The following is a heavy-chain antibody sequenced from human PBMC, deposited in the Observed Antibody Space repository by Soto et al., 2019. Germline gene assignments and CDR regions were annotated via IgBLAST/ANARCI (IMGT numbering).Heavy chain of an antibody. Sequence: GGSLRLSCAASGFSFSIYEMNWVRQAPGKGLEWVSYISSSGINIHYADSVKGRFTIPRDNAKNSLYLQMNNLRAEDTAVYYCARDHPNRNYGTCFDYWGQGTLVTVSS. CDR1: GFSFSIYE. CDR3: ARDHPNRNYGTCFDY. V-gene: IGHV3-48*03. J-gene: IGHJ4*02. CDR2: ISSSGINI. D-gene: IGHD1-7*01.